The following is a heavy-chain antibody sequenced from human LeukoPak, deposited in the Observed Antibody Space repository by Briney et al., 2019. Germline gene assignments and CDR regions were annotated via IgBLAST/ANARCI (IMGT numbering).Heavy chain of an antibody. CDR1: GGTFSSYA. Sequence: SVKVSCKASGGTFSSYAISWVRHGPGQGLEWMGRIIPIFGIANYAQKFQGRVTITADKSTSTAYMELSSLRSEDTAVYYCARGSIAAAGETIDYWGQGTLVTVSS. J-gene: IGHJ4*02. V-gene: IGHV1-69*04. CDR2: IIPIFGIA. CDR3: ARGSIAAAGETIDY. D-gene: IGHD6-13*01.